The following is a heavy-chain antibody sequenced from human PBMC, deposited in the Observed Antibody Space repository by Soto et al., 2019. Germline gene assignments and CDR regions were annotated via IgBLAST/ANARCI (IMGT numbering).Heavy chain of an antibody. V-gene: IGHV1-69*13. Sequence: SVKVSCKASGGTFSSYAISWVRQAPGQGLEWMGGIIPIFGTANYAQKFQGRVTITADESTSTAYMELSSLRSEDTAVYYCARGRSGYVSQKYYYYYYGMDVWGQGTTVTVSS. J-gene: IGHJ6*02. D-gene: IGHD5-12*01. CDR3: ARGRSGYVSQKYYYYYYGMDV. CDR1: GGTFSSYA. CDR2: IIPIFGTA.